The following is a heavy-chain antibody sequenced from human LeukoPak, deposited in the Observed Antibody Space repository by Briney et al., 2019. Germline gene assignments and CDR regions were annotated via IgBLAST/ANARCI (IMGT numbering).Heavy chain of an antibody. D-gene: IGHD6-13*01. V-gene: IGHV1-2*02. CDR2: INPNSGGT. Sequence: ASVKVSCKASGYTFTGYYMHWVRQAPGQGLEWMGWINPNSGGTNYAQKFQGRVTMTRDTSISTAYMELSRLRSDDTAVYYCARDRAVAYSSGWSPAGGWFDPWGQGTLVTVSS. CDR1: GYTFTGYY. CDR3: ARDRAVAYSSGWSPAGGWFDP. J-gene: IGHJ5*02.